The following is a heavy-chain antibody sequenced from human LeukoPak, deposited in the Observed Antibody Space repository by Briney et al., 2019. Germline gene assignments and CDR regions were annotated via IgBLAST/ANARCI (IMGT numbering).Heavy chain of an antibody. CDR3: ASRIGYCSSTSCAYFDY. CDR2: INWNGGST. CDR1: GFTFDDYG. D-gene: IGHD2-2*01. Sequence: PGGSLRLSCAASGFTFDDYGMSWVRQAPGKGLEWVSGINWNGGSTGYADSVKGRFTISRDNAKNSLYLQMNSLRAEDTAVYYCASRIGYCSSTSCAYFDYWGQGTLVTVSS. V-gene: IGHV3-20*04. J-gene: IGHJ4*02.